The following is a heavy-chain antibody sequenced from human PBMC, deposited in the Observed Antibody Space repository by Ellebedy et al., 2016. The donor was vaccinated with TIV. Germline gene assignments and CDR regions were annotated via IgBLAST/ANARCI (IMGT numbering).Heavy chain of an antibody. CDR2: MFSGGDT. CDR1: GFPVSNNF. CDR3: AKMGIGPYCGGDCYEGY. Sequence: GESLKISCTASGFPVSNNFMSCVRQAPKGLEWVAAMFSGGDTYYADSVKGRFTISRDSFKNTLHLQMDSLRVEDTAIYYCAKMGIGPYCGGDCYEGYWGQGAQVTVSS. J-gene: IGHJ4*02. V-gene: IGHV3-53*01. D-gene: IGHD2-21*02.